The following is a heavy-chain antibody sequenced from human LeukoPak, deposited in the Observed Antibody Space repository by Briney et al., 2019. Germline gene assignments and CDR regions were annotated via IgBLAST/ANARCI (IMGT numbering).Heavy chain of an antibody. Sequence: SQTLSLTCAISGDSVSSRQSPSRGLEWLGRTYYRYYAVSVKGRIIISADTSKNQFSLQLNSVTPEDTAVYYCARSISGLGDWGQGTLVTVPS. J-gene: IGHJ4*02. V-gene: IGHV6-1*01. CDR2: TYYR. CDR1: GDSVSS. CDR3: ARSISGLGD. D-gene: IGHD3-16*01.